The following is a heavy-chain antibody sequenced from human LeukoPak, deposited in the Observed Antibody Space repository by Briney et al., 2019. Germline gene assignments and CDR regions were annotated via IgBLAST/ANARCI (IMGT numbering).Heavy chain of an antibody. J-gene: IGHJ4*02. CDR1: GYTFTSYG. CDR3: ARDPLYYHSDTSGYSTFFDY. Sequence: ASVKVSCKASGYTFTSYGITWVRQAPGQGLEWMGWISAYNGKTKYAQELQGRVTMTTDTSTSTAYMELRSLRSDDTAVYYCARDPLYYHSDTSGYSTFFDYWGQGTLVTVSS. V-gene: IGHV1-18*01. CDR2: ISAYNGKT. D-gene: IGHD3-22*01.